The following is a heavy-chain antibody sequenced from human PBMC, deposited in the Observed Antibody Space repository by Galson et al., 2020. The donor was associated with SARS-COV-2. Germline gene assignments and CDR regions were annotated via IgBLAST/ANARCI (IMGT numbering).Heavy chain of an antibody. V-gene: IGHV3-30*18. CDR2: ISKHGIGI. J-gene: IGHJ4*02. Sequence: GGSLRLSCEAFGFSFSNYGMQWVRQAPGRGLEWLAAISKHGIGIFYADAVKGRFAISRDNSKNTVYLQMNSLRAEDTALYYCAKDLLYYYENDPTWGQGTLVTVSS. CDR3: AKDLLYYYENDPT. CDR1: GFSFSNYG. D-gene: IGHD3-22*01.